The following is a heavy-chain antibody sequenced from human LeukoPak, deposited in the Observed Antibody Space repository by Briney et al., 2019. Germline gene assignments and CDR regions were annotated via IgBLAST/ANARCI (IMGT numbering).Heavy chain of an antibody. Sequence: SETLSLTCTVSGGSISSGGYYWSWIRQPPGQGLEWIGRIYTSGSTNYNPSLKSRVTISVDTSKNQFSLKLSSVTAADTAVYYCARDPGSWFDPWGQGTLVTVSS. D-gene: IGHD1-26*01. CDR1: GGSISSGGYY. CDR2: IYTSGST. CDR3: ARDPGSWFDP. J-gene: IGHJ5*02. V-gene: IGHV4-61*02.